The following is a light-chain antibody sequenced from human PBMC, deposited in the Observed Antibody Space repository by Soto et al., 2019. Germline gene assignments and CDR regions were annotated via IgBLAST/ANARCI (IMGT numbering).Light chain of an antibody. J-gene: IGKJ4*01. V-gene: IGKV3-11*01. Sequence: EIVLTQSPATLSLSPGERATLSCRASQSVSSYLAWYQQKAGQAPRLLIYDASNRATGIPARFSGSVSGTDFTLTIRSLQAEDFASYYCQQLRSYPSTFGGGTKVDIK. CDR1: QSVSSY. CDR2: DAS. CDR3: QQLRSYPST.